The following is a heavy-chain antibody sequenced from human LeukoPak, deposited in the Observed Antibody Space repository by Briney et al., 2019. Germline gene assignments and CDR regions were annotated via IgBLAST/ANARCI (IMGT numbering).Heavy chain of an antibody. J-gene: IGHJ5*02. CDR1: GYTFTSYG. V-gene: IGHV1-18*01. D-gene: IGHD3-10*01. Sequence: ASVKVSCKASGYTFTSYGISWVRQAPGQGLEWMGWISAYNGNTNYAQKLQGRVTMTTDTSTSTAYMELRSLRSDDTAVYYCARDLVTMVRGVIINTNWFDPWGQGTLVTVSS. CDR2: ISAYNGNT. CDR3: ARDLVTMVRGVIINTNWFDP.